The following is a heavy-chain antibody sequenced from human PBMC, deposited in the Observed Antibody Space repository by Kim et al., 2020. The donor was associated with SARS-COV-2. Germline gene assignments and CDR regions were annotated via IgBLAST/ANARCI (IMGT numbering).Heavy chain of an antibody. D-gene: IGHD3-16*02. Sequence: SETLSLTCTVSGGSISSYYWSWIRQPPGKGLEWIGYIYYSGSTNYNPSLKNRVTISVDTSKNQFSLKLSSVTAADTAVYYCARSDPSYPVYYYYGMDVWGQGTTVTVSS. J-gene: IGHJ6*02. CDR3: ARSDPSYPVYYYYGMDV. CDR2: IYYSGST. V-gene: IGHV4-59*08. CDR1: GGSISSYY.